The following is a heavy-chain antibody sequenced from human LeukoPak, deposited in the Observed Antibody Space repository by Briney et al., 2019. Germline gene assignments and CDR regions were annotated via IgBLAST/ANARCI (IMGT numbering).Heavy chain of an antibody. V-gene: IGHV4-39*01. CDR1: GGSISSSSYY. CDR3: AVLGPNSGSYYDYYYYGMDV. D-gene: IGHD1-26*01. Sequence: SSETLSLTCTVSGGSISSSSYYWGWIRQPLGKGLEWIGSIYYSGSTYYNPSLKSRVTISVDTSKNQFSLKLSSVTAADTAVYYCAVLGPNSGSYYDYYYYGMDVWGQGTTVTVSS. CDR2: IYYSGST. J-gene: IGHJ6*02.